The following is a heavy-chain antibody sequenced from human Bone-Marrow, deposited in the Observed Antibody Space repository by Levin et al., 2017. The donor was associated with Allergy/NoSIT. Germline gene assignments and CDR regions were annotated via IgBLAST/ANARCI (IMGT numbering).Heavy chain of an antibody. Sequence: SETLSLTCAVSGTSINSFHWWGWVRQAPGKGLEWIGEVHHSGTTNYNPSLKSRVVVSVDKSKNHFFLKLNSLTAADTAVYYCARVVAGELYTYYFDFWGQGALVTVSS. J-gene: IGHJ4*02. D-gene: IGHD1-7*01. CDR3: ARVVAGELYTYYFDF. CDR2: VHHSGTT. V-gene: IGHV4-4*02. CDR1: GTSINSFHW.